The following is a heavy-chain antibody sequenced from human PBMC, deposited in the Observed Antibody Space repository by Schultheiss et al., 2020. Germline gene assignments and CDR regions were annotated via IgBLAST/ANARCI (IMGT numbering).Heavy chain of an antibody. J-gene: IGHJ6*02. CDR3: ARAVTVVATTGMDV. Sequence: SQTLSLTCAVYGGSFSGYYWSWIRQPPGKGLEWIGSIYTSGSTNYNPSLKSRVTISVDKSKNQFSLKLSSVTAADTAVYYCARAVTVVATTGMDVWGQGTTVTVSS. CDR1: GGSFSGYY. CDR2: IYTSGST. V-gene: IGHV4-34*01. D-gene: IGHD5-12*01.